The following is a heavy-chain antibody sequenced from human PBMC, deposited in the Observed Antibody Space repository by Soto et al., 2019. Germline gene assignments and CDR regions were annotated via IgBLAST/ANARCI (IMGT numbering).Heavy chain of an antibody. J-gene: IGHJ4*02. Sequence: GASVKVSCKASGGTFSSYTISWVRQAPGQGLEWMGWISAYNGNTNYAQKLQGRVTMTTDTSTSTAYMELRSLRSDDTAVYYCARLTVAGTFSFDYWGQGTLVTVSS. CDR3: ARLTVAGTFSFDY. CDR2: ISAYNGNT. D-gene: IGHD6-19*01. V-gene: IGHV1-18*01. CDR1: GGTFSSYT.